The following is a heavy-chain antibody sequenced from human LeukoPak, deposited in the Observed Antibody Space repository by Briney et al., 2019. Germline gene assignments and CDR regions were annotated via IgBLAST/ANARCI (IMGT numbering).Heavy chain of an antibody. V-gene: IGHV4-39*01. CDR2: IYYSGST. CDR1: GGSISSSSYY. D-gene: IGHD6-19*01. Sequence: SETLSLTCTVSGGSISSSSYYWGWIRQPPGKGLEWIGSIYYSGSTYYNPSLKSRVTISVDTSKNKFSLKLSSVTAADTAVYYCARHPLSGIAVAGRNPDYWGQGTLVTVSS. CDR3: ARHPLSGIAVAGRNPDY. J-gene: IGHJ4*02.